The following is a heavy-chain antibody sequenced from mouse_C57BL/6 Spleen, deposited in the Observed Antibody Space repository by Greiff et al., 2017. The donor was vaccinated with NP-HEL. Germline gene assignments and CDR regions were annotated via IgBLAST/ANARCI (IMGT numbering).Heavy chain of an antibody. D-gene: IGHD1-1*01. J-gene: IGHJ1*03. Sequence: EVQLQQSGPELVKPGASVKISCKASGYSFTGYYMNWVKQSPEKSLEWIGEINPSTGGTTYNQKFKAKATLTVDKSSSTAYMQLKSLTSEDSAVYYCAGGSNFDVWGTGTTVTVSS. V-gene: IGHV1-42*01. CDR3: AGGSNFDV. CDR1: GYSFTGYY. CDR2: INPSTGGT.